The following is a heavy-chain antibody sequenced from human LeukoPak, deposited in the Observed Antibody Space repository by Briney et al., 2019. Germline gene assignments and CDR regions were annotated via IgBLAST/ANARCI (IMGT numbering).Heavy chain of an antibody. Sequence: GESLQISCKGSGSSFTSYWIAWARQMPGQGLEWMGIIYPGDSDTRYSPSFEGQVTISAEKSIITAYLQWSSLKASDTAMYYCAKQSSGPSFDYWGQGTLVTVSS. CDR3: AKQSSGPSFDY. CDR1: GSSFTSYW. V-gene: IGHV5-51*01. CDR2: IYPGDSDT. J-gene: IGHJ4*02.